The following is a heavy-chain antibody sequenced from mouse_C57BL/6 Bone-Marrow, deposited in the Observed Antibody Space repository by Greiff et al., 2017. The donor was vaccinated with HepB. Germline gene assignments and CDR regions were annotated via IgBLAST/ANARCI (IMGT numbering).Heavy chain of an antibody. CDR3: AKKGGGLLWFAY. J-gene: IGHJ3*01. D-gene: IGHD3-1*01. V-gene: IGHV1-81*01. Sequence: QVQLQQSGAELARPGASVKLSCKASGYTFTSYGISWVKQRTGQGLEWIGEIYPRSGNTYYNEKFKGKATLTADKSSSTAYMELRSLTSEDSAVYFCAKKGGGLLWFAYWGQGTLVTVSA. CDR2: IYPRSGNT. CDR1: GYTFTSYG.